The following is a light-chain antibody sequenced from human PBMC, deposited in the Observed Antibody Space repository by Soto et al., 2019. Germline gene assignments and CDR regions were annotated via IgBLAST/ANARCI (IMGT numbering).Light chain of an antibody. Sequence: QSVLTQPPSASGSPGQSVTISCTGTSSDVGGYDYVSWYQQYPGKAPKLMIYEVSKRPSGVPDRFSGSKSGYTASLTVSGLQAEDEADCYCSSYAGTNIVVFGGGTKLTVL. CDR2: EVS. CDR1: SSDVGGYDY. V-gene: IGLV2-8*01. CDR3: SSYAGTNIVV. J-gene: IGLJ2*01.